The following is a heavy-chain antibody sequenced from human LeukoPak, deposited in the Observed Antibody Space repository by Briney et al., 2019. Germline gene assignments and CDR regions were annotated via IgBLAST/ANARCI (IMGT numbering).Heavy chain of an antibody. V-gene: IGHV4-34*01. J-gene: IGHJ6*03. CDR1: GVSFSGYY. CDR3: ARGIRLDYDFWSGYYNRYYYYYMDV. CDR2: INHSGST. D-gene: IGHD3-3*01. Sequence: SETLTLTCAVSGVSFSGYYWSWIRQPPGKGLEWIWEINHSGSTNYYPSLKSRVTISVATSKNQFTLNLSSVTAADTAAYYCARGIRLDYDFWSGYYNRYYYYYMDVWGKGTTVTASS.